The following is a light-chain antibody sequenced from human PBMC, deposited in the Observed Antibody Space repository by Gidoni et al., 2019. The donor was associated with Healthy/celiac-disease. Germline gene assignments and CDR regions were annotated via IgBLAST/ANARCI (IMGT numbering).Light chain of an antibody. CDR3: SSYTSSSTLPYA. J-gene: IGLJ1*01. CDR2: EFS. Sequence: QSALTKPASVSGSPGQSITISCTGPSSDVGGYNYVSWYQQPPGKAPNLMIYEFSNRPSGVSNRVSGSKSGNTASLTISGLQAEDSADYYRSSYTSSSTLPYAFGTGTKF. V-gene: IGLV2-14*01. CDR1: SSDVGGYNY.